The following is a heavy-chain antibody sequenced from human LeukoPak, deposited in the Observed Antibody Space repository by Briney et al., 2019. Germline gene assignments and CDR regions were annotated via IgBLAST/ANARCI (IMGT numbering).Heavy chain of an antibody. CDR3: VRHSPTYYDFWSGYYGGWFDP. CDR1: GGSISSSSYY. V-gene: IGHV4-39*01. J-gene: IGHJ5*02. CDR2: IYYSGST. D-gene: IGHD3-3*01. Sequence: PSETLSLTCTVSGGSISSSSYYWGWIRQPPGKGLEWIGSIYYSGSTYYNPSLKSRVTISVDTSKNQFSLKLSSVTAADTAVYYCVRHSPTYYDFWSGYYGGWFDPWGQGTLVTVSS.